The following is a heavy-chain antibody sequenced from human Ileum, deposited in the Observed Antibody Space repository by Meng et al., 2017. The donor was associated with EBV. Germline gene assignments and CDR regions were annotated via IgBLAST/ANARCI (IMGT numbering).Heavy chain of an antibody. CDR2: IYYSGTT. Sequence: QRQLPESGPGPVKPSAPPSLTCAVSGYSISTTNWWGWIRQPPGKGLEWIGHIYYSGTTYNHPSLKSRVTMSIDPSKNQFSLKLSSVTAVDTAVYYCARNSESGSYIDYWGLGTLVTVSS. CDR3: ARNSESGSYIDY. J-gene: IGHJ4*02. V-gene: IGHV4-28*01. CDR1: GYSISTTNW. D-gene: IGHD1-26*01.